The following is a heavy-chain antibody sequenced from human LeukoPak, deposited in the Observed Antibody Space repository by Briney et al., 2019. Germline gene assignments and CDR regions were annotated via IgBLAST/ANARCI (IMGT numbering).Heavy chain of an antibody. CDR2: INDSGST. J-gene: IGHJ4*02. D-gene: IGHD3-16*02. CDR1: GGAFSASY. Sequence: PSETLSLTCVVYGGAFSASYWSWIRQPPGKGLEWIGEINDSGSTKYNPSLQSRVTISVDTSKNQFSLKLSSVTAADTAVYYCARYDVWGSYRAFDYWGQGTLVTVSS. CDR3: ARYDVWGSYRAFDY. V-gene: IGHV4-34*01.